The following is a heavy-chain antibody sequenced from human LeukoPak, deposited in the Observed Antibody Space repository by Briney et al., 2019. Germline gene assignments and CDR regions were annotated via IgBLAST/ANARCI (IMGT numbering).Heavy chain of an antibody. CDR2: IYYSGST. D-gene: IGHD4-17*01. Sequence: PSETLSLTCTVSGGSISSSSYYWGWIRQPPGKGLEWIGSIYYSGSTYYNPSLKSRVTISVDTSKNQFSLKLSSVTAADTAVYYCARQHYGDYGDPYFDYWGQGTLVTVSS. J-gene: IGHJ4*02. V-gene: IGHV4-39*01. CDR3: ARQHYGDYGDPYFDY. CDR1: GGSISSSSYY.